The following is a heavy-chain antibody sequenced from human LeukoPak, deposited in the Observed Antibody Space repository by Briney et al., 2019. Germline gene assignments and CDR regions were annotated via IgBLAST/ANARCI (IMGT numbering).Heavy chain of an antibody. CDR2: INQDGSEK. D-gene: IGHD2-21*02. V-gene: IGHV3-7*03. Sequence: PGGSLRLSCAVSGFTFSNYWMNWVRQAPGKGLEWVANINQDGSEKYYVDSVKGRFTISRDSAKTSLYLQMNSLRAEDTAVYYCAKDHIVVVTAIRPYRLFDYWGQGTLVTVSS. CDR1: GFTFSNYW. J-gene: IGHJ4*02. CDR3: AKDHIVVVTAIRPYRLFDY.